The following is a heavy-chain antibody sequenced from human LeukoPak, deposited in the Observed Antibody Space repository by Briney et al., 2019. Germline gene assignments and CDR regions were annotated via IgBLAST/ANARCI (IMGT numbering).Heavy chain of an antibody. CDR3: ARDVAGGIAAAGNWFDP. D-gene: IGHD6-13*01. J-gene: IGHJ5*02. V-gene: IGHV3-74*01. CDR2: INSDGSTT. CDR1: GFTFSSYW. Sequence: PGESLRLSCAASGFTFSSYWMHWVRQAPGKGLVWVSRINSDGSTTSYADSVKGRFTISRDNAKNTLYLQMNSLRAEDTAVYYCARDVAGGIAAAGNWFDPWGQGTLVTVSS.